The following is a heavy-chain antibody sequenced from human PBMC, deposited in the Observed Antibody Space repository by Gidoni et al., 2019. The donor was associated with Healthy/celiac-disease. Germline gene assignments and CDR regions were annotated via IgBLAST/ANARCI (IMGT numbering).Heavy chain of an antibody. V-gene: IGHV3-30-3*01. J-gene: IGHJ6*02. Sequence: QVQLVESGGGVVQPGRSLRLSCAASGFTFSSYAMHWVRQAPGKGLEWVAVISYDGSNKYYADSVKGRFTISRDNSKNTLYLQMNSLRAEDTAVYYCARDGVAGGGQSHHYYYYYGMDVWGQGTTVTVSS. CDR2: ISYDGSNK. CDR3: ARDGVAGGGQSHHYYYYYGMDV. CDR1: GFTFSSYA. D-gene: IGHD3-10*01.